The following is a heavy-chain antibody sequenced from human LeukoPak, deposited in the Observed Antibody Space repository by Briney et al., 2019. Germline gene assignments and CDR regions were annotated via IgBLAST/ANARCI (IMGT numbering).Heavy chain of an antibody. CDR1: GGSLRGFY. V-gene: IGHV4-34*01. CDR3: ARIVMYSIIPPYWYFDL. J-gene: IGHJ2*01. CDR2: IDHSGST. Sequence: PSETLSLTCAVYGGSLRGFYWSWIRQPPGKGLEWIGEIDHSGSTNYNPSLKSRVTMTVDTSKNQFSLKLSSVTAADTAMYYCARIVMYSIIPPYWYFDLWGRGTLVTVSS. D-gene: IGHD6-13*01.